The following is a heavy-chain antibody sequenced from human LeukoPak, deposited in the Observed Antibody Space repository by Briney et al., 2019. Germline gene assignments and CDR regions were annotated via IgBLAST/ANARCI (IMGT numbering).Heavy chain of an antibody. V-gene: IGHV3-11*05. CDR2: ISSSSYT. Sequence: GGSLRLSCAASGFTFSDYYMSWIRQAPGKGLEWVSYISSSSYTNYADSVKGRFTISRDNAKNSMYLQMNSLRAEETAVYYCARVRKYSSGWYDAFDIWGQGTMVTVSS. J-gene: IGHJ3*02. D-gene: IGHD6-19*01. CDR1: GFTFSDYY. CDR3: ARVRKYSSGWYDAFDI.